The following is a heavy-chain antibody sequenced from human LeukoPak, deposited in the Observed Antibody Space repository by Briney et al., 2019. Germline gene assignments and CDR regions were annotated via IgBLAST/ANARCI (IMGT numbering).Heavy chain of an antibody. CDR1: GFTFDDYA. Sequence: GGSLRLSCAASGFTFDDYAMHWVRQAPGKGLEWVSGISWNSGSIGYADSVKGRFTISRDNAKNSLYLQMNSLRAEDTAVYYCASFNWFDPWGQGTLVTVSS. V-gene: IGHV3-9*01. J-gene: IGHJ5*02. CDR3: ASFNWFDP. CDR2: ISWNSGSI.